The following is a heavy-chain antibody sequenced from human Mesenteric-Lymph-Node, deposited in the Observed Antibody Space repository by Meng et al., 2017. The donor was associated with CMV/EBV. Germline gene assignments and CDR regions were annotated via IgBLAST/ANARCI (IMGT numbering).Heavy chain of an antibody. D-gene: IGHD4-17*01. Sequence: AVYGGSLSGYYWSWIRQPPGKGLEWIGEINHSGSTNYNPSLKSRVTISVDTSKNQFSLKLSSVTAADTAVYYCARGGGGYGDYSDYWGQGTLVTVSS. CDR2: INHSGST. CDR3: ARGGGGYGDYSDY. V-gene: IGHV4-34*01. J-gene: IGHJ4*02. CDR1: GGSLSGYY.